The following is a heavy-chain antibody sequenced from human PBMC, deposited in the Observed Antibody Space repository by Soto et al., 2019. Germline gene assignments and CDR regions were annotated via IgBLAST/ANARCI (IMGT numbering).Heavy chain of an antibody. D-gene: IGHD3-22*01. CDR1: GGSISSSSFH. CDR3: ARARSGYYRDFDY. CDR2: IYYSGST. V-gene: IGHV4-39*07. Sequence: PSETLSLTCTVSGGSISSSSFHWGWIRQPPGKGLEWIGSIYYSGSTYYSPSLKSRVTISVDTSKNQFSLKLSSVTAADTAVYYCARARSGYYRDFDYWGQGTLVTVSS. J-gene: IGHJ4*02.